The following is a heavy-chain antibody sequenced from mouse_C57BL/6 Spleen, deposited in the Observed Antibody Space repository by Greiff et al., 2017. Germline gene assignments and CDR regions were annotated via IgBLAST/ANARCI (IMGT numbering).Heavy chain of an antibody. CDR3: TRGGCWCSDVEDH. Sequence: VKLQESGAELVRPGASVTLSCKASGYTFTDYEMHWVKQTPVHGLEWIGAIDPETGGTAYNQKFKGKAILTADKSSSTAYMELRSLTYEDSAVYYCTRGGCWCSDVEDHWGQGTTLRVPS. CDR1: GYTFTDYE. J-gene: IGHJ2*01. V-gene: IGHV1-15*01. D-gene: IGHD3-3*01. CDR2: IDPETGGT.